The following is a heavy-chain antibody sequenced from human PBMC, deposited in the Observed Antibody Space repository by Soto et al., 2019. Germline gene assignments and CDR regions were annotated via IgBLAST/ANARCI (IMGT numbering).Heavy chain of an antibody. CDR1: GFVSNDYD. D-gene: IGHD2-21*01. CDR2: ISYDGSNK. J-gene: IGHJ5*02. V-gene: IGHV3-30*03. Sequence: QVQLAESGGGVVQPGRSLRLSCATSGFVSNDYDIHWVRQAPGKGLAWLASISYDGSNKYYADSVKGRFTISRDNSKNTLSLQINSLVAEDTAVYYCSRGIKGGLDAWGPGTLVTVSS. CDR3: SRGIKGGLDA.